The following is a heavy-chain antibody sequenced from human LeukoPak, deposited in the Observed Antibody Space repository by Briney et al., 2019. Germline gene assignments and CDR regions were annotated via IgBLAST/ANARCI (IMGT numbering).Heavy chain of an antibody. CDR3: ARDSGERGSGSYLIAY. V-gene: IGHV1-69*13. D-gene: IGHD3-10*01. Sequence: SVKVSCKASGGTFRSYAINWVRQAPGQGLEWMGGIIPILGAATYAQKLQGRVTITADGSTSTAYLELSSLKSDDTAMYYCARDSGERGSGSYLIAYWGQGTLVTVSS. J-gene: IGHJ4*02. CDR2: IIPILGAA. CDR1: GGTFRSYA.